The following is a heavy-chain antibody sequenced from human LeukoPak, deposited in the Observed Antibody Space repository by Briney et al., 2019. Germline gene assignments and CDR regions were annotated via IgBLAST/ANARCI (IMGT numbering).Heavy chain of an antibody. CDR2: IYYSGST. V-gene: IGHV4-59*01. CDR3: ARQSSSWTLYYYYGMDV. Sequence: SETLSLTCTVSGGSISSYYWSWIRQPPGKGLEWIGYIYYSGSTNYNPSLKSRVTISVDTSKNQFSLKLSSVTAADTAVYYCARQSSSWTLYYYYGMDVWGQGTTVTVSS. D-gene: IGHD6-13*01. CDR1: GGSISSYY. J-gene: IGHJ6*02.